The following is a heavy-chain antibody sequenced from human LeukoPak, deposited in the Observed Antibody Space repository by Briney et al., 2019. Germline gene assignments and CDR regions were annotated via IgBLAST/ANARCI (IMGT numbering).Heavy chain of an antibody. D-gene: IGHD1-1*01. Sequence: GGSLRLSCAASGFSVSGNYMSWVRQAPGKGLEWVSLIYSGGSTYCADSVKGRFTISRDNSKNTVYLQMNSLTAEDTAVYYCARDLAGTTDYWGQGTLVTVSS. CDR2: IYSGGST. J-gene: IGHJ4*02. CDR1: GFSVSGNY. CDR3: ARDLAGTTDY. V-gene: IGHV3-53*01.